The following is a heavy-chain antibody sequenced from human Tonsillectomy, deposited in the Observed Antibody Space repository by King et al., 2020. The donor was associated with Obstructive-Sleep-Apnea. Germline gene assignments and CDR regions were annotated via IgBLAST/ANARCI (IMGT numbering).Heavy chain of an antibody. V-gene: IGHV3-9*01. CDR1: GFPFDDYA. CDR3: TKLSGGYNRGGYFHP. J-gene: IGHJ1*01. D-gene: IGHD1-14*01. CDR2: ISWDSSRI. Sequence: EVQLVESGGGSVQPGRSLRLSCATSGFPFDDYAMHWVRQAPGQGLEWVSGISWDSSRIAYADSIKGRFTISRDNAKNSLYLQMNSLRVEDTALYFCTKLSGGYNRGGYFHPWGQGSLVTVSS.